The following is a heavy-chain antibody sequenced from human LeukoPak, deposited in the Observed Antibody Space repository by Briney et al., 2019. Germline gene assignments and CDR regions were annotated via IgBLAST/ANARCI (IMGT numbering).Heavy chain of an antibody. CDR1: GFTFGDYG. Sequence: GGSLRLSCVASGFTFGDYGMSWIRQAPGKGLEWVSGISWNADSSGHADSVKGRFAISRDNAKNSLYLQMDSLRAEDTALYYCARDIGITGTTIFVYWGQGTPVTVS. CDR2: ISWNADSS. V-gene: IGHV3-20*04. J-gene: IGHJ4*02. CDR3: ARDIGITGTTIFVY. D-gene: IGHD1-7*01.